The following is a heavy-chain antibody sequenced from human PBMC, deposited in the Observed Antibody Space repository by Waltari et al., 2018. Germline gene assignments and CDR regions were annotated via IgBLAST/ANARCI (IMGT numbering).Heavy chain of an antibody. Sequence: QVQLQESGPGLVKPSETLSLTCAVSGYSISSGYYWGWIRQPPGKGLEWIGSIYHSGRTYYNPSLKSRVTISVDTSKNQFSLKLSSVTAADTAVYYCARRNDGDLGFYYFDYWGQGTLVTVSS. J-gene: IGHJ4*02. D-gene: IGHD4-17*01. CDR3: ARRNDGDLGFYYFDY. CDR1: GYSISSGYY. V-gene: IGHV4-38-2*01. CDR2: IYHSGRT.